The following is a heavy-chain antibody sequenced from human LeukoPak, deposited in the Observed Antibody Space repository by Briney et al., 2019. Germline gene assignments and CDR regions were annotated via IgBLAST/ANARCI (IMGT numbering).Heavy chain of an antibody. Sequence: PGGSLRLSCAASGFTFSNAWMSWVRQPPGKGLEWIGEINHSGSTYYNPSLKSRVTISVDTSKNQVSLKLSSVTAADTAVYYCARRWYSSSSYDWYFDLWGRGTLVSVSS. J-gene: IGHJ2*01. CDR3: ARRWYSSSSYDWYFDL. V-gene: IGHV4-34*01. CDR1: GFTFSNAW. CDR2: INHSGST. D-gene: IGHD6-13*01.